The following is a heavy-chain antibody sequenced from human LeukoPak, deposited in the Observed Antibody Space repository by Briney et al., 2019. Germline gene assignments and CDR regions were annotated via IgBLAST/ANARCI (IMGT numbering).Heavy chain of an antibody. CDR1: GYSISSGYY. Sequence: SETLSLTCAVSGYSISSGYYWGWIRQPPGKGLEWIGSIYHSGSTYYNPSLKSRVTISVDTSKNQFSLKLSSVTAADTAVYYCARRGYYDSSGRHAFDIWGQGTMVTVSS. V-gene: IGHV4-38-2*01. CDR2: IYHSGST. CDR3: ARRGYYDSSGRHAFDI. D-gene: IGHD3-22*01. J-gene: IGHJ3*02.